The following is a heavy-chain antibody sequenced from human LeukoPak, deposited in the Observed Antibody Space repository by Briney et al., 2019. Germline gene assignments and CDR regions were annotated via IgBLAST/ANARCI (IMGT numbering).Heavy chain of an antibody. D-gene: IGHD3-22*01. V-gene: IGHV4-39*01. Sequence: SETLSLTCTVSGGSISSSSYYWGWIRQPPGKGLEWIGSIYYSGNRYYNPSLKSRVTISVDTSKNQFSLRLSSVTAADTAVYYCARHRYYYDSSGYYYQPWGQGTLVTVSS. J-gene: IGHJ5*02. CDR1: GGSISSSSYY. CDR3: ARHRYYYDSSGYYYQP. CDR2: IYYSGNR.